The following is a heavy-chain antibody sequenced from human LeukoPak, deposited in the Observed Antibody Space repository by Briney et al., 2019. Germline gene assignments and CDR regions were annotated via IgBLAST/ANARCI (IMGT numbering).Heavy chain of an antibody. CDR2: INPNSGGT. CDR1: GYTFTGYY. Sequence: ASVKVSCKASGYTFTGYYMHWVRQDPGQGLEWMGWINPNSGGTNYAQKFQGRVTMTRDTSISTAYMELRSLRSDDTAVYYCARAKYYYDSSGYYPFDYWGQGTLVTVSS. CDR3: ARAKYYYDSSGYYPFDY. D-gene: IGHD3-22*01. V-gene: IGHV1-2*02. J-gene: IGHJ4*02.